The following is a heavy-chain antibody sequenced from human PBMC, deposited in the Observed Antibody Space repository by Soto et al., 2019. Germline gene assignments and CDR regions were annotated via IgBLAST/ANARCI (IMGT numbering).Heavy chain of an antibody. V-gene: IGHV3-7*05. CDR1: GFNFSNYW. CDR2: INQHGTEK. CDR3: ATDILDY. Sequence: EVPLVESGGDLVPPGGSLRLSCVASGFNFSNYWMTWARQAPGKGLEWVANINQHGTEKFYVDSVEGRFSISRDNAYHSVYLQTNSLRAEDTAIYYCATDILDYWGQGTSVTVSS. J-gene: IGHJ4*02.